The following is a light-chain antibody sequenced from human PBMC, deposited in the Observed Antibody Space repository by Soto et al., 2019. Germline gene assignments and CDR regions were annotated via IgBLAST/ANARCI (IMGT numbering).Light chain of an antibody. Sequence: SYELTQAPSVSAAPGQTARITCGGNNVAIKDVHWYPQKPDQPPILVVFEESDRPSGITERCSGSNSGNTATLAISRVEAGDEADYYCQVWDRGSRHVVFGGGTKLTVL. CDR1: NVAIKD. V-gene: IGLV3-21*02. CDR2: EES. J-gene: IGLJ2*01. CDR3: QVWDRGSRHVV.